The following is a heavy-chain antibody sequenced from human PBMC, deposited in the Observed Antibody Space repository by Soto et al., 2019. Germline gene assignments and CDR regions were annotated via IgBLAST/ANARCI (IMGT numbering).Heavy chain of an antibody. CDR3: ARGLSAARPPYYYYYYGMDV. V-gene: IGHV4-34*01. D-gene: IGHD6-6*01. CDR1: GGSFSGYY. CDR2: INHSGST. Sequence: PSETLSLTCAVYGGSFSGYYWSGIRQPPGKGLEWIGEINHSGSTNYNPSLKSRVTISVDTSKNQFSLKLSSVTAADTAVYYCARGLSAARPPYYYYYYGMDVWGQGTTVTVSS. J-gene: IGHJ6*02.